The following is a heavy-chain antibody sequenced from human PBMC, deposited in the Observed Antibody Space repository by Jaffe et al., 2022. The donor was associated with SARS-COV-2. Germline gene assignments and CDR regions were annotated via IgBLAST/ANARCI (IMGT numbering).Heavy chain of an antibody. CDR1: GFTFSAYS. D-gene: IGHD5-12*01. CDR2: ISNSGDTI. V-gene: IGHV3-48*02. Sequence: EVQLVESGGGLVQPGGSLRLSCAASGFTFSAYSMNWVRQTPGKGLERVSYISNSGDTIYYADSVKGRFTISRDNARNSLYLQMNSLRDEDTAVYYCARGQWIIDYGMDVWGQGTTVIVSS. CDR3: ARGQWIIDYGMDV. J-gene: IGHJ6*02.